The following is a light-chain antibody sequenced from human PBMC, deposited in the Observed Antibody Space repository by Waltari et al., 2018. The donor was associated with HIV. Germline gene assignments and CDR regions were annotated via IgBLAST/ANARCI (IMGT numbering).Light chain of an antibody. Sequence: QSALTQPASVSGSPGQSLTISCTGTSSNVGGYKYDSWYQQHPGKAPKLMIYEVSKRPSGVSNRFSGSKSGNTASLTISGLQAEDEADYYCSSYTSSSTQVFGGGTKLTVL. J-gene: IGLJ3*02. CDR1: SSNVGGYKY. CDR2: EVS. V-gene: IGLV2-14*01. CDR3: SSYTSSSTQV.